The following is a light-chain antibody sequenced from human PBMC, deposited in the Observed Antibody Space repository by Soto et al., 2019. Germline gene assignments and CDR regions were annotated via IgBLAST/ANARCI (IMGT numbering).Light chain of an antibody. J-gene: IGKJ4*01. CDR3: QQLRMYPST. CDR2: AAS. V-gene: IGKV1-9*01. CDR1: QDIAIY. Sequence: IPLTQSPSSLSASVGDRVTITCRASQDIAIYLAWYQQKPGEAPKLLIYAASTLYGGVPSRFSGSGSGTDFALTIISLHAEDFATHYCQQLRMYPSTFGGGTKVEIK.